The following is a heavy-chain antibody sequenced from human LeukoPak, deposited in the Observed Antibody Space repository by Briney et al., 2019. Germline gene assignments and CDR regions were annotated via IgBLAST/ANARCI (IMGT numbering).Heavy chain of an antibody. CDR3: ARGGYSYGYYYYYMDV. D-gene: IGHD5-18*01. V-gene: IGHV1-8*03. Sequence: ASVKVSCKASGYTFTSYGISWVRQAPGQGLEWMGWMSPNSGNTGYAQKFQGRVTITRNTSISTAYMELSSLRSEDTAVYYCARGGYSYGYYYYYMDVWGKGTTVTVSS. CDR1: GYTFTSYG. J-gene: IGHJ6*03. CDR2: MSPNSGNT.